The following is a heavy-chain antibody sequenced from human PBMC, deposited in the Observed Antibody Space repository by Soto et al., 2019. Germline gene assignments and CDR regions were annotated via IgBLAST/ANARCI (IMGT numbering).Heavy chain of an antibody. CDR2: IYYSGST. V-gene: IGHV4-59*01. J-gene: IGHJ1*01. CDR3: ARVAITAMVFD. CDR1: GGSTSSYY. Sequence: SETLSLTWTVSGGSTSSYYWSWIRQPPGKGLEWIGYIYYSGSTNYNPSLKSRVTISVDTSKNQFSLKLSSVTAADTAVYYCARVAITAMVFDWGQGNLVTVSS. D-gene: IGHD5-18*01.